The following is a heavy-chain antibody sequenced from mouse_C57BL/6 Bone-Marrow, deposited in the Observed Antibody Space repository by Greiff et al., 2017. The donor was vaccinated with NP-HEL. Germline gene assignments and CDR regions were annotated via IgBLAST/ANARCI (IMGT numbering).Heavy chain of an antibody. CDR2: IHPNSGST. Sequence: VQLQQPGAELVKPGASVKLSCKASGYTFTSYWMHWVKQRPGQGLEWIGMIHPNSGSTNYNEKFKSKATLTVDKSSSTAYMQLSSLTSEDSAVYYGARGAYYSNYGFAYWGQGTLVTVSA. D-gene: IGHD2-5*01. V-gene: IGHV1-64*01. CDR3: ARGAYYSNYGFAY. J-gene: IGHJ3*01. CDR1: GYTFTSYW.